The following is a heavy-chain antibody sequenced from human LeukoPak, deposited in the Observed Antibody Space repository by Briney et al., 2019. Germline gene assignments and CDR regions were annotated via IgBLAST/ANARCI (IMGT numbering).Heavy chain of an antibody. J-gene: IGHJ4*02. CDR3: AGLVGRYSSGLYYYYFDY. CDR1: GDSINSLDL. D-gene: IGHD3-22*01. Sequence: SGTLSLTCTVSGDSINSLDLWSWVRQPPGKGLEWIGEMYLSGTTHSNPSVKSRVTISIDKSKNRFFLNLSSVTAADTAVYYCAGLVGRYSSGLYYYYFDYWGQGTLVTVSS. V-gene: IGHV4-4*02. CDR2: MYLSGTT.